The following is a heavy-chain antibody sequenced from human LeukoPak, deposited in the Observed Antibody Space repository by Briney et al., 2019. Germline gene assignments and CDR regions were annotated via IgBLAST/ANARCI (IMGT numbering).Heavy chain of an antibody. V-gene: IGHV1-46*01. J-gene: IGHJ4*02. CDR1: GYTFTSHW. D-gene: IGHD6-13*01. Sequence: ASVKVSCKASGYTFTSHWIQWVRQAPGRGLEWMGLINPSDGSIAYAHRFQGRVTMTRDTSASIVYMDLSSLRSEDTAVYYCAKAPRNSSTMLDYWGQGTLLTVSS. CDR2: INPSDGSI. CDR3: AKAPRNSSTMLDY.